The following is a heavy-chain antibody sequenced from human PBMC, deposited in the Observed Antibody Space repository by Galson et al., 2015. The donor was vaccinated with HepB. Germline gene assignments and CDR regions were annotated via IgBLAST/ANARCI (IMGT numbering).Heavy chain of an antibody. D-gene: IGHD3-10*01. J-gene: IGHJ4*02. V-gene: IGHV3-30*03. CDR3: ATELIRGFETDY. CDR2: IFHDGNKK. CDR1: GLTFSSYD. Sequence: SLRLSCAASGLTFSSYDMHWVRQAPGKGLEWVAVIFHDGNKKNYADSVKGRFSVSRDNSKNTLYLQVDSLRPEDTAMYYCATELIRGFETDYWGQGTLLIVSS.